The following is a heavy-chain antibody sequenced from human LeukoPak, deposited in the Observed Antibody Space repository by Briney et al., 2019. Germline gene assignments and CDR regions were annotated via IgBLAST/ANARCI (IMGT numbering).Heavy chain of an antibody. J-gene: IGHJ6*02. V-gene: IGHV4-59*08. CDR3: ARRSSSSWNYGMDV. Sequence: SETLSFTCTGSGGSISSYYWSWIRQPPGKGLEWIGYIYYIGGTKYNPSLKSRVTISVDTSKNQFSLKLSSVTAADTAVYYCARRSSSSWNYGMDVWGQGTTVTVSS. CDR1: GGSISSYY. CDR2: IYYIGGT. D-gene: IGHD6-13*01.